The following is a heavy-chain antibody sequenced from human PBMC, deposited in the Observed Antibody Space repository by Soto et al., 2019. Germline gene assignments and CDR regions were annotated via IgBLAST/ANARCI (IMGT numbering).Heavy chain of an antibody. V-gene: IGHV4-59*01. J-gene: IGHJ5*02. CDR3: ARDNSSGWYIGWCDP. Sequence: SETLSLPCTVSGGSISSYYWSWIRQPPGKGLEWIGYIYYSGSTNYNPSLKSRVTISVDTSKNQFSRRLSSVTAADTAVYYCARDNSSGWYIGWCDPWGQGTLGTVSA. CDR2: IYYSGST. D-gene: IGHD6-19*01. CDR1: GGSISSYY.